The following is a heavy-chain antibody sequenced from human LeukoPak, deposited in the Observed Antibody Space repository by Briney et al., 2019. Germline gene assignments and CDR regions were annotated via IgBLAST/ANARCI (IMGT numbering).Heavy chain of an antibody. V-gene: IGHV4-34*01. J-gene: IGHJ5*02. D-gene: IGHD2-15*01. Sequence: SETLSLTCAVYGGSFSGYYWSWIRQPPGKGLEWIGEINHSGSTNHNPSLKSRVTISVDTSKNQFSLKLSSVTAADTAVYYCATEHDCSGGSCYGNWFDPWGQGTLVTVSS. CDR2: INHSGST. CDR3: ATEHDCSGGSCYGNWFDP. CDR1: GGSFSGYY.